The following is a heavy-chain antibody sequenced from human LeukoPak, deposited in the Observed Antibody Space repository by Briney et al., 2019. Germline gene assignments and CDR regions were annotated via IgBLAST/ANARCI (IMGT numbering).Heavy chain of an antibody. CDR3: ARCMTTVTTHNWFDP. Sequence: ASVKVSCKASGGTFSSYAISWVRQAPGQGLEWMGWISAYNGNTNYAQKLQGRVTMTTDTSTSTAYMELRSLRSDDTAVYYCARCMTTVTTHNWFDPWGQGTLVTVSS. CDR2: ISAYNGNT. V-gene: IGHV1-18*01. J-gene: IGHJ5*02. CDR1: GGTFSSYA. D-gene: IGHD4-11*01.